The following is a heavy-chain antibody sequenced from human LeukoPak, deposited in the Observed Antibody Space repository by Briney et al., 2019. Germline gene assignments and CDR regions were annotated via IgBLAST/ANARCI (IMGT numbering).Heavy chain of an antibody. D-gene: IGHD3-10*01. CDR2: IKQDGNEK. CDR1: GFTFSRYW. V-gene: IGHV3-7*03. Sequence: RGSLRLSCAVSGFTFSRYWMSWVRQAPGKGLEWVASIKQDGNEKYYVDSVRGRFTISRDNAKNSLYLQMDSLRAEDTAVYYCARDLDFGSGRSLGAFDIWGQGTMVTVSS. J-gene: IGHJ3*02. CDR3: ARDLDFGSGRSLGAFDI.